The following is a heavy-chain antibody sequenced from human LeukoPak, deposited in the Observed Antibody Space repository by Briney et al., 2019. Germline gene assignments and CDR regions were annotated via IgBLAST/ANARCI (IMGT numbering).Heavy chain of an antibody. CDR2: IKSKTDGWTT. CDR1: CFTFSNAW. V-gene: IGHV3-15*07. Sequence: GGSLRLSCAASCFTFSNAWMNWVRQAPGKGLEWVGRIKSKTDGWTTDYAAPVKGRFTISRDDSKNTLYLQMNRLKTEDTAVYYCNPRLGFGESLFAYWGQGTLVTVSS. CDR3: NPRLGFGESLFAY. J-gene: IGHJ4*02. D-gene: IGHD3-10*01.